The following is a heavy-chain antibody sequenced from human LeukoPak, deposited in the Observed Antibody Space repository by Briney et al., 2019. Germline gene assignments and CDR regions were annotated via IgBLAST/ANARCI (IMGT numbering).Heavy chain of an antibody. CDR2: ISGSGGNS. CDR3: ARYCSGASCYSGVDY. V-gene: IGHV3-23*01. J-gene: IGHJ4*02. CDR1: GFTFSSYA. D-gene: IGHD2-15*01. Sequence: GGSLRLSCATSGFTFSSYAMTWVRQAPGKGLEWVSTISGSGGNSYYADSVKGRFTISRDNSKNTLYLQINSLRADDTAVVYCARYCSGASCYSGVDYCGPGTLVTVSS.